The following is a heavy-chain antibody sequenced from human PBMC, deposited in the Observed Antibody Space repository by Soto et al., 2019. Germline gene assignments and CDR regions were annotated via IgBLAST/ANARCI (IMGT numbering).Heavy chain of an antibody. Sequence: PSETLSLTCAVYGGSFSGHSWTWIRQSPGKGLEWIGDINHSGRVNYSPPLKSRVTISLDTSKNQFSLTLSDVTAADTAMYYCSTRAYDTNGYYRFDPWGQGTLVTVSS. CDR1: GGSFSGHS. J-gene: IGHJ5*01. CDR2: INHSGRV. CDR3: STRAYDTNGYYRFDP. D-gene: IGHD3-22*01. V-gene: IGHV4-34*01.